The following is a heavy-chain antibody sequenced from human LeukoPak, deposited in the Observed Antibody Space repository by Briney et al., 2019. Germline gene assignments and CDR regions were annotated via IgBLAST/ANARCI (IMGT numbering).Heavy chain of an antibody. Sequence: SETLSLTCTVSGGSISSYYWSWIRRPAGKGLEWIGRIYTSGSTNYNPSLKSRVTMSVDTSKNQFSLKLSSVTAADTAVYYCARGPDSGSYYGWFDPWGQGTLVTVSS. J-gene: IGHJ5*02. CDR3: ARGPDSGSYYGWFDP. CDR1: GGSISSYY. D-gene: IGHD1-26*01. V-gene: IGHV4-4*07. CDR2: IYTSGST.